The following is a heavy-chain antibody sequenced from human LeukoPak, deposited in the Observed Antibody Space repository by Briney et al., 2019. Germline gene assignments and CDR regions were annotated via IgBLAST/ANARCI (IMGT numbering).Heavy chain of an antibody. D-gene: IGHD3-16*01. V-gene: IGHV3-48*01. CDR3: TKDYKAED. J-gene: IGHJ4*02. Sequence: GGSLRLSCAASGFTFSSYSMNWVRQAPGKGLEWVSYISSSSSTIYYADSVKGRFTTSRDNFKNTLFLHMNRLRADDTAVYYCTKDYKAEDWGQGTLVTVSS. CDR2: ISSSSSTI. CDR1: GFTFSSYS.